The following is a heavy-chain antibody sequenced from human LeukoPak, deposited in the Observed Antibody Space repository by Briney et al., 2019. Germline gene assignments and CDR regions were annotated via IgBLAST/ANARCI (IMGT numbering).Heavy chain of an antibody. J-gene: IGHJ4*02. CDR2: IRYDGSNK. CDR1: GFTFSSYG. Sequence: SGGSLRLSCAASGFTFSSYGMHWVRQAPGKGLEWVAFIRYDGSNKYYADSVKGRFTISRDNSKNTLYLQMNSLRAEDTAVYYCATTFYGDYDYWGQGTLVTVSS. CDR3: ATTFYGDYDY. V-gene: IGHV3-30*02. D-gene: IGHD4-17*01.